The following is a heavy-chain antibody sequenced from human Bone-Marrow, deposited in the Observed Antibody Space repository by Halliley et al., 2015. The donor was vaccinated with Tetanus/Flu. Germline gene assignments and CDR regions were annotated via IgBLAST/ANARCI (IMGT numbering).Heavy chain of an antibody. D-gene: IGHD6-19*01. CDR3: ATEGQTSGWCGSFGI. J-gene: IGHJ3*02. Sequence: GFIKYYADFAKDRFTISRDDSKNTVYLQMDSLTSEDTALYLCATEGQTSGWCGSFGIWGQGTVVIVSS. V-gene: IGHV3-30-3*01. CDR2: GFIK.